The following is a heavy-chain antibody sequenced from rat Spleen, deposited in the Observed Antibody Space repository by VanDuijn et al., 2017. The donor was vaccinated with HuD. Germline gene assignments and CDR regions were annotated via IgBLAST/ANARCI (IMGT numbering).Heavy chain of an antibody. CDR3: AREPYYYSSYVMDA. J-gene: IGHJ4*01. D-gene: IGHD1-2*01. CDR2: IWTGGST. V-gene: IGHV2-30*01. CDR1: GFSLTNYS. Sequence: QVQLKESGPGLVQPSQTLSLTCTVSGFSLTNYSVSWVRQPPGKGLEWMGVIWTGGSTDYNSALKSRLSISRDTSKSQVFLKMNSLQTEDIATYYCAREPYYYSSYVMDAWGQGASVTVSS.